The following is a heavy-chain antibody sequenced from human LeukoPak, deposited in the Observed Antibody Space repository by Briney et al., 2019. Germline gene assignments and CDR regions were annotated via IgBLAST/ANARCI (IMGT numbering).Heavy chain of an antibody. D-gene: IGHD3-10*01. CDR3: AITKGDSGAFDY. CDR1: GGSISSYY. Sequence: PSETLSLTCTVSGGSISSYYWSWLRQPPGKGLEWIGYIYYSGSTNYNPSLKSRVTISVDTSKNQFSLKLSSVAAADTAVYYCAITKGDSGAFDYWGQGTLVTVSS. CDR2: IYYSGST. J-gene: IGHJ4*02. V-gene: IGHV4-59*01.